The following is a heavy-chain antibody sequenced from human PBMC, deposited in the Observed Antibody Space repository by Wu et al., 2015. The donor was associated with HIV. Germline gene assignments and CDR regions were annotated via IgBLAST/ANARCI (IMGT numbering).Heavy chain of an antibody. CDR2: MNPKSDNT. CDR1: GYTFTNYD. CDR3: ARGLGYSGSYYIGEYFHH. Sequence: QVQLVQSGAEVKKSGASVKVSCKASGYTFTNYDINWVRQAPGQGLEWMGWMNPKSDNTGYAQKFQGRVTFTRNTSISTAYMELRSLRFEDTAVYYCARGLGYSGSYYIGEYFHHWGQGTLVTVSS. J-gene: IGHJ1*01. D-gene: IGHD1-26*01. V-gene: IGHV1-8*01.